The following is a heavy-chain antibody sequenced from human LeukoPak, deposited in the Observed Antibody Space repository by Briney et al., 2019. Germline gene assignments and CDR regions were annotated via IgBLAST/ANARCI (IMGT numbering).Heavy chain of an antibody. D-gene: IGHD3-9*01. CDR3: ARGGRYFDWPYFDY. CDR2: IIPIFGTA. V-gene: IGHV1-69*05. J-gene: IGHJ4*02. CDR1: GGTFSSYA. Sequence: ASVKVSCKASGGTFSSYAISWVRQAPGQGLEWMGRIIPIFGTANYEQKFQGRVTITTDESTSTAYMELSSLRSEGTAVYYCARGGRYFDWPYFDYWGQGTLVTVSS.